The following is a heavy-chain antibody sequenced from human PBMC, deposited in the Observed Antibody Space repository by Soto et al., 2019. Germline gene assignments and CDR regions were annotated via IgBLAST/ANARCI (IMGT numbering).Heavy chain of an antibody. CDR3: AGDTNKFRGRDGYNTFDY. Sequence: GGSLRLSCAASGFTFSSYEMNWVRQAPGKGLEWVSYISSSGSTIYYADSVKGRFTISRDNAKNSLYLQMISLRAEDTAVYYCAGDTNKFRGRDGYNTFDYWGQGTLVTVSS. V-gene: IGHV3-48*03. D-gene: IGHD3-10*01. CDR1: GFTFSSYE. J-gene: IGHJ4*02. CDR2: ISSSGSTI.